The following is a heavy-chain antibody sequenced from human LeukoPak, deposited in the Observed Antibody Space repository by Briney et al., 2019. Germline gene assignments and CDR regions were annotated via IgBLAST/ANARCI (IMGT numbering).Heavy chain of an antibody. Sequence: SGPTLVKPTQTLTLTCTFSGFSLSTSGVGVGWIRQPPGKALEWLALIYWNDDKRYSPSLKSRLTITKDTSKNQVVLTMTNMDPVDTATYYCAHSKGGSGSYYKPLYFDYWGQGTLVTVSS. CDR1: GFSLSTSGVG. J-gene: IGHJ4*02. D-gene: IGHD3-10*01. CDR3: AHSKGGSGSYYKPLYFDY. CDR2: IYWNDDK. V-gene: IGHV2-5*01.